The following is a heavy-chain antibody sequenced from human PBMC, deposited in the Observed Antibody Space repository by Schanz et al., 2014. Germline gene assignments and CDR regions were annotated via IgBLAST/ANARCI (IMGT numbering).Heavy chain of an antibody. CDR2: ITYNGGTI. CDR1: GFGFSSYS. D-gene: IGHD1-1*01. Sequence: VHLLESGGGLVEPGGSLRLSCAASGFGFSSYSMNWVRQAPGKGLEWISYITYNGGTIYYADSVKGRFTISRDNAKNSLYLEMNSLRAEDTALYYCARDRRNADLDYWGQGTLVTVSS. CDR3: ARDRRNADLDY. V-gene: IGHV3-48*01. J-gene: IGHJ4*02.